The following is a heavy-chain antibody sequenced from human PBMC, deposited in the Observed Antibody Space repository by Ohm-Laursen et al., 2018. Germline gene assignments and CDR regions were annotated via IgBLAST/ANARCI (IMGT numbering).Heavy chain of an antibody. D-gene: IGHD3-22*01. Sequence: SLRLSCAATGFTFSSYEMNWVRQAPGKGLEWVSYISSSGSTIYSADSVKGRFTISRDNGKNSLYLQMNSLRAKDTAVYYCVRDVRGYTYYFDSWGQGTLVTVSS. CDR3: VRDVRGYTYYFDS. J-gene: IGHJ4*02. CDR1: GFTFSSYE. V-gene: IGHV3-48*03. CDR2: ISSSGSTI.